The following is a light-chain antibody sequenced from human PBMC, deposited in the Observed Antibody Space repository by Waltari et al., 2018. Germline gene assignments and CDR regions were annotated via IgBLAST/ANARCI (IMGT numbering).Light chain of an antibody. V-gene: IGKV3-11*01. Sequence: EIVLTQSPATLSLSPGERATLSCRASQSVSSYLAWYQQKPGQAPRLLIYDASNRATRIPARFSGSGSGTDFTLTISSLEPEDFAVYYCQQRSNWPPENFGGGTKVEIK. CDR1: QSVSSY. CDR2: DAS. J-gene: IGKJ4*01. CDR3: QQRSNWPPEN.